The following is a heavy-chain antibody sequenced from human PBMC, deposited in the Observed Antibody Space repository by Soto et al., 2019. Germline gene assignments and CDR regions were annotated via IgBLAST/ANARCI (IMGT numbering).Heavy chain of an antibody. Sequence: PSETLSLTCTVSGGSISSSSYYWGWIRQPPGKGLEWIGYIYYSGSTYYNPSLKSRVTISVDTSKNQFSLKLSSVTAADTAVYYCARFLDPNDSSGYYNSVDYWGQGTLVTVSS. CDR1: GGSISSSSYY. CDR2: IYYSGST. D-gene: IGHD3-22*01. CDR3: ARFLDPNDSSGYYNSVDY. J-gene: IGHJ4*02. V-gene: IGHV4-30-4*08.